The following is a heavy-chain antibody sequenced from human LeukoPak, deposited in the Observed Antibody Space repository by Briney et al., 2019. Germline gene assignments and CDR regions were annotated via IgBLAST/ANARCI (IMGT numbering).Heavy chain of an antibody. V-gene: IGHV7-4-1*02. D-gene: IGHD3-10*01. CDR1: GYTFTNYA. Sequence: ASVKVSCKASGYTFTNYAMNWVRQAPGQGLEGMGWISTNTGNPTYAQGFTGRFVFSLDTSVSTAYLQISSLKAEDTAVYYCARAYGSGSSAPFSSDFWGQGTLVTVSS. CDR2: ISTNTGNP. CDR3: ARAYGSGSSAPFSSDF. J-gene: IGHJ4*02.